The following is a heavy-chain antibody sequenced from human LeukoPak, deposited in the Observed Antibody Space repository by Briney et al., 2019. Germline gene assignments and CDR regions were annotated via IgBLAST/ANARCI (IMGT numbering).Heavy chain of an antibody. D-gene: IGHD3-22*01. CDR1: GFSFSSYE. J-gene: IGHJ4*02. CDR2: INSGSGTNI. V-gene: IGHV3-48*03. CDR3: ARDKDYSESGGHGDWGYYFDY. Sequence: PGGSLRLSCAASGFSFSSYEMIWVRQAPGKGLEWISYINSGSGTNIFYADSVKGRFTISGDNAKNSLYLQMNTLRAEDTAVYYCARDKDYSESGGHGDWGYYFDYWGQGALVTVSS.